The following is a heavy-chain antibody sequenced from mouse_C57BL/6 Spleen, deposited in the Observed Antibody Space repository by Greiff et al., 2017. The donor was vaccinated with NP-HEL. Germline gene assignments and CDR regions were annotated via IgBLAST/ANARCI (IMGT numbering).Heavy chain of an antibody. CDR1: GFSFTTYA. V-gene: IGHV10-1*01. CDR3: VRPLYDYDAWFAY. CDR2: LRSKSNNYAT. J-gene: IGHJ3*01. D-gene: IGHD2-4*01. Sequence: EVQGVESGGGLVQPKGSLTLSCAASGFSFTTYAMNWVRQAPGKGLEWVARLRSKSNNYATYYADSVKDRFTISRDDSEGMLYLQMNNLNTEDTAMYYCVRPLYDYDAWFAYWGQGTLVTVSA.